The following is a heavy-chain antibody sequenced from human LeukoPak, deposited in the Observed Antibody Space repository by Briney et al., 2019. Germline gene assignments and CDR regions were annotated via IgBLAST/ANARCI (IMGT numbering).Heavy chain of an antibody. CDR2: IYSGGST. V-gene: IGHV3-53*01. CDR1: GFTVSSNY. D-gene: IGHD2-15*01. CDR3: TTVGTSYCDGGSCYLW. Sequence: GGSLRLSCAASGFTVSSNYMSWVRQAPGKGLEWVSVIYSGGSTYYADSVKGRFTISRDNSKNTLYLQMNSLRAEDTAVYYCTTVGTSYCDGGSCYLWWGQGTLVTVSS. J-gene: IGHJ4*02.